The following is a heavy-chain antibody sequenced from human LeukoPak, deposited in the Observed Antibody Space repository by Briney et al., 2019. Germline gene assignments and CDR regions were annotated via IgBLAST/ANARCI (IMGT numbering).Heavy chain of an antibody. CDR3: AQGQAILGVVRGFDY. Sequence: GGSLRLSCAASGFTFTSYGMYWVRQAPGKGLEWLAFIRYDGSNKYYADSVKGRFTISRDNSKNTLYLQMSSLRAEDTAVYYCAQGQAILGVVRGFDYWGQGTLVTVSS. CDR1: GFTFTSYG. CDR2: IRYDGSNK. D-gene: IGHD3-3*01. J-gene: IGHJ4*02. V-gene: IGHV3-30*02.